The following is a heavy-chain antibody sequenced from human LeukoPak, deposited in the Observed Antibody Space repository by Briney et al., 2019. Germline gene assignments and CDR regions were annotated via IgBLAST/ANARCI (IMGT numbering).Heavy chain of an antibody. J-gene: IGHJ5*02. CDR2: IIPIFGTA. CDR1: GGTFSSYA. CDR3: ARVGRNGDYGDYVRWFDP. Sequence: SVKVSCKASGGTFSSYAISWVRQAPGQGLEWMGRIIPIFGTANYAQKFQGRVTITADKSTSTAYMELSSLRSEDTAVYYCARVGRNGDYGDYVRWFDPWGQGTLVTVSS. D-gene: IGHD4-17*01. V-gene: IGHV1-69*06.